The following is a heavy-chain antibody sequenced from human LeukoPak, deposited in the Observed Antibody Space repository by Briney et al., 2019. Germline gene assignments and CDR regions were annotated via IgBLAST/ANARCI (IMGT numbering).Heavy chain of an antibody. Sequence: PSETLSLTCTISGGSIGPYYWSWLRQPAGKALEWIGRSYTTGSTNYNPSLKSRVTMSLDTSKNQSSLKLRSVTASDTAVYYCARVGEMATAYYFDYWGQGTLVTVSS. CDR1: GGSIGPYY. J-gene: IGHJ4*02. CDR3: ARVGEMATAYYFDY. D-gene: IGHD5-24*01. V-gene: IGHV4-4*07. CDR2: SYTTGST.